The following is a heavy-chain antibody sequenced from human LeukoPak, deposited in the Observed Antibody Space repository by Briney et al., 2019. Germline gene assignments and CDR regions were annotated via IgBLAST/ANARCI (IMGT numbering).Heavy chain of an antibody. D-gene: IGHD6-13*01. CDR1: GGSFSGYY. J-gene: IGHJ5*02. CDR2: INHSGST. Sequence: SETLSLTCAVYGGSFSGYYWSWIRQPPGKGLEWIGEINHSGSTNYNPSLKSRVTISVDTSKNQFSLKLGSVTAADTAVYYCARGGIAAANWFDPWGQGTLVTVSS. V-gene: IGHV4-34*01. CDR3: ARGGIAAANWFDP.